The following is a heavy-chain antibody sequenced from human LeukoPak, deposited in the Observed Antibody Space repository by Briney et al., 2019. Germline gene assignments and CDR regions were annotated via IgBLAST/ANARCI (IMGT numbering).Heavy chain of an antibody. J-gene: IGHJ4*02. CDR2: ISYDGSNK. V-gene: IGHV3-30-3*01. D-gene: IGHD5-12*01. CDR3: ARDRSSYEYYFDY. Sequence: GSLRLSCAASGFTFSGYAMHWVRQAPGKGLEWVAVISYDGSNKYYADSVKGRFTISRDNSKNTLYLQMNSLRAEDTAVYYCARDRSSYEYYFDYWGQGTLVTVSS. CDR1: GFTFSGYA.